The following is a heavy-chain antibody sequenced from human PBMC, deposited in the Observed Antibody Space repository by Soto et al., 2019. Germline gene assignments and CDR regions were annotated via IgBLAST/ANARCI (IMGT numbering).Heavy chain of an antibody. CDR2: INPSGGST. CDR1: GYTFTSYY. CDR3: ARDLGLSYCSSTSCPKGMDV. V-gene: IGHV1-46*01. J-gene: IGHJ6*02. Sequence: SVKVSCKASGYTFTSYYMHRVRQAPGQGXXWMGIINPSGGSTSYAQKFQGRVTMTRDTSTSTIYMELSSLRSEDTAVYYCARDLGLSYCSSTSCPKGMDVWGQGTTVTVSS. D-gene: IGHD2-2*01.